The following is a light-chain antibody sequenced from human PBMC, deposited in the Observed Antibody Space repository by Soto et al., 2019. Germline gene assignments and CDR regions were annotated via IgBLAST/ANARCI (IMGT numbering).Light chain of an antibody. Sequence: EIVMTQSPATLSVSPGERVTLSCRASQRIDNNLAWYLQKPGQAPRLLIYDGSARATGIPARFSGSGSGAEFTLTINSLQSDDFAVYYCQQYHYWWAFGQGTKVDIK. CDR2: DGS. CDR1: QRIDNN. CDR3: QQYHYWWA. V-gene: IGKV3-15*01. J-gene: IGKJ1*01.